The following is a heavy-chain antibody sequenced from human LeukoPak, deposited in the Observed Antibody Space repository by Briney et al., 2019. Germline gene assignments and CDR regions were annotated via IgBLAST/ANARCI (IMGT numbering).Heavy chain of an antibody. Sequence: SETLSLTCTVSGDSITSDWWSWVRQPPGKGLEWIGQIHHSGSTVYNPALKSRVTISIDESKIQFSLNVGSVTAADTAVYYCARHDSGTYQAYWGQGTLVTVSS. D-gene: IGHD3-10*01. V-gene: IGHV4-4*02. CDR3: ARHDSGTYQAY. J-gene: IGHJ4*02. CDR1: GDSITSDW. CDR2: IHHSGST.